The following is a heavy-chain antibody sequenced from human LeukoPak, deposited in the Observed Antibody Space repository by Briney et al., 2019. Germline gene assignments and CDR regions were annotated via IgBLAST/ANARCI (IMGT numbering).Heavy chain of an antibody. Sequence: SETLSLTCTVSGGSIDSRSYYWDWIRQAPGKGLEWIGTIYHSGSTEYNPSLKSRVAIFVDASKNQFSLILHSVAAADTAVYYCARRSEFDNTHYHYFDYWGQGALVTVSS. V-gene: IGHV4-39*01. CDR2: IYHSGST. D-gene: IGHD2-15*01. CDR3: ARRSEFDNTHYHYFDY. J-gene: IGHJ4*02. CDR1: GGSIDSRSYY.